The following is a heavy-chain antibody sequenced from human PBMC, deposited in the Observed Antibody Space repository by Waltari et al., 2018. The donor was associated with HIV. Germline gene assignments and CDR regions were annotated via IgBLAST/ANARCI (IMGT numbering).Heavy chain of an antibody. CDR1: GFTFSSYS. V-gene: IGHV3-21*01. CDR2: ISSRSSNI. J-gene: IGHJ4*02. CDR3: ARDPRRDPTLYYFDY. D-gene: IGHD1-26*01. Sequence: EVQLVESGGGLVKPGGSLRLSCAASGFTFSSYSMNWARPAPGKGLEWVSSISSRSSNISDADSVKGRFTISRDNAKNSLYLQMNSLRAEDTAVYYCARDPRRDPTLYYFDYGGQGTLVTVSS.